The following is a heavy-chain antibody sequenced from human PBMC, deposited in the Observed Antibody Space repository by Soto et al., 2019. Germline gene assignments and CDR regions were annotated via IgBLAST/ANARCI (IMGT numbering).Heavy chain of an antibody. D-gene: IGHD1-7*01. CDR1: GGSISSSSYY. Sequence: PSETLSLTCTVSGGSISSSSYYWGWIRQPPGKGLEWIGSIYYSGSTYYNPSLKSRVTISIDTSENQFSLKLSSVTAADTAVYYCARRLGTGTINWFDPWGQGTLVTVSS. J-gene: IGHJ5*01. CDR3: ARRLGTGTINWFDP. V-gene: IGHV4-39*01. CDR2: IYYSGST.